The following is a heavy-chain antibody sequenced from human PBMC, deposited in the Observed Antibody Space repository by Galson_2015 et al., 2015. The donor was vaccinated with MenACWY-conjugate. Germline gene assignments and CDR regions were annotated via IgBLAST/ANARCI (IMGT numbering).Heavy chain of an antibody. Sequence: SLRLSCAASGFTFSSYWMHWVRHAPGKGLVWVSRINSDGSSTSYADSGKGRFTISRDNAKYTLYLPMNSLRAEDTAVSYGVRVFDTYGDPWYFYLSVRCTLVTVSS. D-gene: IGHD4-17*01. J-gene: IGHJ2*01. CDR2: INSDGSST. CDR1: GFTFSSYW. V-gene: IGHV3-74*01. CDR3: VRVFDTYGDPWYFYL.